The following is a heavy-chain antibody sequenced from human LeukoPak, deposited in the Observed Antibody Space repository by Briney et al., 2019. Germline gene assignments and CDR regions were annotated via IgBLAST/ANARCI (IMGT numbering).Heavy chain of an antibody. CDR1: GYTFTSYY. CDR3: ASETIRGYCSSTSCYTGDDY. Sequence: GASVKVSCKASGYTFTSYYMHWVGQAPGQGLEWMGIINPSGGSTSYAQKFQGRVTMTRDTSTSTVYMELSSLRSEDTAVYYCASETIRGYCSSTSCYTGDDYWGQGTLVTVSS. V-gene: IGHV1-46*01. CDR2: INPSGGST. J-gene: IGHJ4*02. D-gene: IGHD2-2*02.